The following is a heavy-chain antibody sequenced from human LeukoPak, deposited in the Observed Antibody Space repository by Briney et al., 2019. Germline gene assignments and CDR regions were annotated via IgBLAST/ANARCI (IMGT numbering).Heavy chain of an antibody. CDR3: ARDSRGIAVAGTNWFDP. J-gene: IGHJ5*02. CDR1: GGTFSSYA. CDR2: IIPIFGTA. D-gene: IGHD6-19*01. Sequence: GASVKVSCKASGGTFSSYAISWVRQAPGQGLEWMGGIIPIFGTANYAQKFQGRVTITADKSTSTAYMELSSLRSEDTAVYYCARDSRGIAVAGTNWFDPWGQGTLVTVSS. V-gene: IGHV1-69*06.